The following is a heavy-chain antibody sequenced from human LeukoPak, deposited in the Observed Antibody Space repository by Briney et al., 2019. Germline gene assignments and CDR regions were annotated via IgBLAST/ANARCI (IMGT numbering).Heavy chain of an antibody. D-gene: IGHD6-6*01. J-gene: IGHJ4*02. Sequence: GGSLRLSCAASGFTFSSYEMNWVRQAPGKGLEWVSYIRTSGSTKYYTNSVKGRFTISRDNAKNSLYLQMNSLRAEDTAVYYCASEYSSSSGNVFDYWGQGTLVTVSS. CDR2: IRTSGSTK. CDR3: ASEYSSSSGNVFDY. CDR1: GFTFSSYE. V-gene: IGHV3-48*03.